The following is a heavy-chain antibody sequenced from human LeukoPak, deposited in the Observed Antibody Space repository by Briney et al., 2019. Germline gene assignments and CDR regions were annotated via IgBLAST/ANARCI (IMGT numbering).Heavy chain of an antibody. CDR1: GFTFDDYA. CDR2: ISAHSRYI. V-gene: IGHV3-21*01. Sequence: GGSLRLSCAASGFTFDDYAMNWVRQAPGKGLEWVSSISAHSRYIYYADSVKGRFTISRDNAQTSLYLEMNSLRGEDSAVYYCARQYYDFWSGFYTADYYFDYWGRGTLVTVSS. J-gene: IGHJ4*02. D-gene: IGHD3-3*01. CDR3: ARQYYDFWSGFYTADYYFDY.